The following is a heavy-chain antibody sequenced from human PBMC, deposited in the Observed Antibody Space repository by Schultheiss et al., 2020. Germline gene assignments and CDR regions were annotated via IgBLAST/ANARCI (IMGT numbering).Heavy chain of an antibody. V-gene: IGHV3-23*01. CDR2: ISGSGGST. D-gene: IGHD6-19*01. Sequence: GESLKISCAASGFTFSSYAMSWVRQAPGKGLEWVSAISGSGGSTYYADSVKGRFTISRDNSKNTLYLQMNSLRAEDTAVYYCAKDRIAVAEPSSMDVWGQGTTVNVSS. J-gene: IGHJ6*02. CDR1: GFTFSSYA. CDR3: AKDRIAVAEPSSMDV.